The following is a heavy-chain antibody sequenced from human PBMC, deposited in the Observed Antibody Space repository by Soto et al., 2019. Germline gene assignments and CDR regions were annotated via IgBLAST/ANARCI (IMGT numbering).Heavy chain of an antibody. D-gene: IGHD3-10*01. CDR2: IYYSGST. CDR1: GGSISSSSYY. CDR3: ARLGVSYYGSGSYYIDGMDV. Sequence: QLQLQESGPGLVKPSETLSLTCTVSGGSISSSSYYWGWIRQPPGKGLEWIGSIYYSGSTYYNPSLKSRVTISVDTSKNQFSLKLSSVTAADTAVYYCARLGVSYYGSGSYYIDGMDVWGQGTTVTVSS. V-gene: IGHV4-39*01. J-gene: IGHJ6*02.